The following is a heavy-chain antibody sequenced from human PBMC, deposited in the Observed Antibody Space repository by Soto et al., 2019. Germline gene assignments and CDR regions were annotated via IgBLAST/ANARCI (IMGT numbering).Heavy chain of an antibody. Sequence: QVHLVESGGGVVQPGRSLRLSCAASGFSFSDHAMHWVRRAPGKGLEWVALVAHDGTSKYYAGSVKGRFTISSDKSSNTLFLQMDSLDTEDTAVYYCARDNRITGIVAEIDRWCRGTLVTVSS. J-gene: IGHJ5*02. CDR1: GFSFSDHA. D-gene: IGHD1-20*01. V-gene: IGHV3-30-3*01. CDR3: ARDNRITGIVAEIDR. CDR2: VAHDGTSK.